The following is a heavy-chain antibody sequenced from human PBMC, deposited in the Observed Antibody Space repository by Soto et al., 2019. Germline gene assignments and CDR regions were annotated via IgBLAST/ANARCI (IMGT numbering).Heavy chain of an antibody. Sequence: QVQLQESGPALVKPSETLSLTCTVSGGSISSYYWSWIRQPPRKGLEWIGYIYYSGSTNYNPSLKSRVTISVDTSKNQFSLKLSSVTAADTAVYYCARVWGGAFDIWGQGTMVTVSS. CDR2: IYYSGST. D-gene: IGHD3-10*01. V-gene: IGHV4-59*01. CDR1: GGSISSYY. J-gene: IGHJ3*02. CDR3: ARVWGGAFDI.